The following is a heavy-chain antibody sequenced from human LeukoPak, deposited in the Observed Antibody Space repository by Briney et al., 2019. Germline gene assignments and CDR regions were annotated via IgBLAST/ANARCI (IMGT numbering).Heavy chain of an antibody. Sequence: ASVKVSCKASGYTFTTYGINWMRQAPGQGLEWMGWISVYNDNTYYTQKLQGRVTMTTDTSTSTAYMELGSLISDDTAVYYCARGVSSWYYGMDVWGQGTTVIVSS. D-gene: IGHD6-13*01. CDR1: GYTFTTYG. J-gene: IGHJ6*02. V-gene: IGHV1-18*01. CDR3: ARGVSSWYYGMDV. CDR2: ISVYNDNT.